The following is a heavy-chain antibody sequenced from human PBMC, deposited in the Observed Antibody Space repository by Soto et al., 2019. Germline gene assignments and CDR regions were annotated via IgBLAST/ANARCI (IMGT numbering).Heavy chain of an antibody. CDR1: GGSFSGYY. CDR3: ASGLRRYYYYYMDV. V-gene: IGHV4-34*01. CDR2: INHSGST. D-gene: IGHD4-17*01. Sequence: SETLSLTCAVYGGSFSGYYWSWIRQPPGKGLEWIGEINHSGSTNYNPSLKSRVTISVDTSKNQFSLKLSSVTAADTAVYYCASGLRRYYYYYMDVWGKGTTVTVSS. J-gene: IGHJ6*03.